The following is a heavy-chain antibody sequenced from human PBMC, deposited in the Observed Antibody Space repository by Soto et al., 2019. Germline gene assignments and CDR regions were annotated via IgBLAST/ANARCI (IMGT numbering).Heavy chain of an antibody. CDR2: ISYDGSNK. CDR3: AKDHLICYGRIPRREACFDY. Sequence: QVQLVESGGGVVQPGRSLRLSCAASGFTFSSYGMHWVRQAPGKGLEWVAVISYDGSNKYYADSVKGRFTFSRDNSKNTLYLHMNSLRAEVTAVYYCAKDHLICYGRIPRREACFDYWGQGTLVTASS. D-gene: IGHD4-17*01. J-gene: IGHJ4*02. CDR1: GFTFSSYG. V-gene: IGHV3-30*18.